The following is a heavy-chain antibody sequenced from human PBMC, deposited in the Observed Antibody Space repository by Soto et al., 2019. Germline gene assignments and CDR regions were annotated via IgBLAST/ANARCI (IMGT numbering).Heavy chain of an antibody. CDR3: TTDSERAAAAALRGIRGYYYYGMDV. CDR2: IKSKTDGGTT. V-gene: IGHV3-15*07. J-gene: IGHJ6*02. D-gene: IGHD6-13*01. CDR1: GFTFSNAW. Sequence: EVQLVESGGGLVKPGGSLRLSCAASGFTFSNAWMNWVRQAPGKGLEWVGRIKSKTDGGTTDYAAPVKGRFTISRDDTKNTLYLQMNSLKTEDTAVYYSTTDSERAAAAALRGIRGYYYYGMDVWGQGTTVTVSS.